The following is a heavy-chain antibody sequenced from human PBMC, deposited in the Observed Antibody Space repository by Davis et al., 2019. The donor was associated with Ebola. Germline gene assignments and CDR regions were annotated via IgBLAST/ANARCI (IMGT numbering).Heavy chain of an antibody. CDR3: ARVVYSYGLYYFDY. J-gene: IGHJ4*02. CDR1: GYTFTGYY. D-gene: IGHD5-18*01. V-gene: IGHV1-69*13. CDR2: IIPIFGTA. Sequence: SVKVSCKASGYTFTGYYMHWVRQAPGQGLEWMGGIIPIFGTANYAQKFQGRVTITADESTSTAYMELSSLRSEDTAVYYCARVVYSYGLYYFDYWGQGTLVTVSS.